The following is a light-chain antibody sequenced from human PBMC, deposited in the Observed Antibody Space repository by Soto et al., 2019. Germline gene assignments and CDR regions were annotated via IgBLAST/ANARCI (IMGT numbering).Light chain of an antibody. V-gene: IGLV1-40*01. J-gene: IGLJ1*01. CDR2: INK. CDR1: SSKIGAGSD. Sequence: QSVLTQPPSVSGAPGKTVTISCTGTSSKIGAGSDVHWYQQLPGAALKLLIDINKNRPSGVPDRFSGSKSGSSASLAIAGLQAEDEADYYCQTYDISLSGSYVFGTGTKVTVL. CDR3: QTYDISLSGSYV.